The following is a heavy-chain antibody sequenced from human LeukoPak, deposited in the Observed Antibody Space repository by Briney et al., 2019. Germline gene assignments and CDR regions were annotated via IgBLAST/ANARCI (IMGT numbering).Heavy chain of an antibody. CDR1: AYSISSGYY. V-gene: IGHV4-38-2*01. CDR2: IYHNGST. J-gene: IGHJ6*03. Sequence: PSETLSLTCVVSAYSISSGYYWGWIRQPPGKGLEWIGSIYHNGSTYYSPSLKSRVTISVDTSKNQFSLKLSSVTAADTAVYYCARHLDGYNYYYYYYMDVWGKGTTVTVSS. CDR3: ARHLDGYNYYYYYYMDV. D-gene: IGHD5-24*01.